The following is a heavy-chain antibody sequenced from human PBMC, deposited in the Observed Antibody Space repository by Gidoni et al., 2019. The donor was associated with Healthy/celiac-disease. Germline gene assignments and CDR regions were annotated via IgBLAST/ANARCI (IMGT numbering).Heavy chain of an antibody. CDR1: GGSISSYY. V-gene: IGHV4-59*01. J-gene: IGHJ6*02. D-gene: IGHD3-10*01. CDR2: IYYSGST. CDR3: AREGSPRYYYGMDV. Sequence: QVQLQESGPGLVTPSETLSLTCTVPGGSISSYYWSWIRQPPGKGLEWIGYIYYSGSTNYNPSLKSRVTISVDTSKNQFSLKLSSVTAADTAVYYCAREGSPRYYYGMDVWGQGTTVTVSS.